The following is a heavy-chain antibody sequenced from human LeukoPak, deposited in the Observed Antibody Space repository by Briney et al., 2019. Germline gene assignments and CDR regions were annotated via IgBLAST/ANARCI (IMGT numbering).Heavy chain of an antibody. CDR2: IIPIFGTA. V-gene: IGHV1-69*05. J-gene: IGHJ3*02. CDR3: ARGVSPIVVVIARGYHAFDI. Sequence: ASVKVSCKASGGTFSSYAISWVRQAPGQGLEWMGGIIPIFGTANYAQKFQGRVTIATDESTSTAYMELSSLRSEDTAVYYCARGVSPIVVVIARGYHAFDIWGQGTMVTVSS. D-gene: IGHD2-21*01. CDR1: GGTFSSYA.